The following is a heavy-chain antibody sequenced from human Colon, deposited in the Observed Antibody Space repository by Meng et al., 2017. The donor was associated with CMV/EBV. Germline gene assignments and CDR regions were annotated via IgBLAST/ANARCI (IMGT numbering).Heavy chain of an antibody. J-gene: IGHJ6*02. CDR2: IYYSGTT. CDR3: GRHGPLVPAAMSYYYSIDV. CDR1: GGSLSNYY. D-gene: IGHD2-2*01. V-gene: IGHV4-59*01. Sequence: GSLRLSCSVSGGSLSNYYWSWIRQSPGKGLEWIGYIYYSGTTNYNPALKGRVTISVDTSKNQFSLKLNSVTAADTAVYYCGRHGPLVPAAMSYYYSIDVWGQGTTVTVSS.